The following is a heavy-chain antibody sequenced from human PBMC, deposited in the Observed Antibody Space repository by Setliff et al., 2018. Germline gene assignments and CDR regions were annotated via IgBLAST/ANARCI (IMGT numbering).Heavy chain of an antibody. CDR1: GGSFSGYY. J-gene: IGHJ5*02. CDR2: IIHSGST. V-gene: IGHV4-34*12. Sequence: SETLSLTCAVYGGSFSGYYWSWIRQPPGKRLEWIGEIIHSGSTNYNPSLKSRVTISMDTSKNQFTLKPSSVTAADTAVYYCARDLQLSSWFDPWGQGTLVTVSS. D-gene: IGHD1-1*01. CDR3: ARDLQLSSWFDP.